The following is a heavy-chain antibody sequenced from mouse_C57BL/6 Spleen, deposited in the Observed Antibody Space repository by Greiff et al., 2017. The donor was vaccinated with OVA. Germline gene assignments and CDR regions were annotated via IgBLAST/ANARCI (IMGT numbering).Heavy chain of an antibody. CDR2: ISSGGSYT. V-gene: IGHV5-6*01. CDR3: ARHSSGSSSALDY. Sequence: EVQLQQSGGDLVKPGGSLKLSCAASGFTFSSYGMSWVRQTPDKRLEWVATISSGGSYTYYPDSVKGRFTISRDNAKNTLYLQMSSLKSEDTAMYYCARHSSGSSSALDYWGQGTTLTVSS. J-gene: IGHJ2*01. CDR1: GFTFSSYG. D-gene: IGHD1-1*01.